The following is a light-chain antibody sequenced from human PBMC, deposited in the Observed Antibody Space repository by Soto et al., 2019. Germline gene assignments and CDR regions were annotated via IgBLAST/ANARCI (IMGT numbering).Light chain of an antibody. V-gene: IGKV1-39*01. J-gene: IGKJ1*01. CDR2: VAS. Sequence: DIQMTQSPSSLSASVGDRVTITCRASQRISNYLNWYQQKPGKAPKLLIYVASSLSSGVPSRFSGSGSGADFTLTISRVEAEDVGVYYCMQATQFPWTFGQGTKVDIK. CDR3: MQATQFPWT. CDR1: QRISNY.